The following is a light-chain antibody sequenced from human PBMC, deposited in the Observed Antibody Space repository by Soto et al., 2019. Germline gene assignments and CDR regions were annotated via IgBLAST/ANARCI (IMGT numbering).Light chain of an antibody. Sequence: IVLTHSPGTLSLSRGARATLSCRASQSVSSSYLAWYQQKPGQAPRLLIYGASSRATGIPDRFSGSGSGTDFTLTIGGLQSEDFAVYYCQQYGRSSWTFGQGTKVDI. CDR1: QSVSSSY. V-gene: IGKV3-20*01. CDR3: QQYGRSSWT. J-gene: IGKJ1*01. CDR2: GAS.